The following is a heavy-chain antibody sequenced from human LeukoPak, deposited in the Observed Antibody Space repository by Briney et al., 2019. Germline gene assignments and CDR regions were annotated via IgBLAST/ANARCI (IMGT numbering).Heavy chain of an antibody. CDR2: MNPNSGNT. D-gene: IGHD3-22*01. CDR1: GYTFTSYD. CDR3: ARSAIWAYYGSSGYVSSQIGNWFDP. V-gene: IGHV1-8*01. J-gene: IGHJ5*02. Sequence: ASVKVSCKASGYTFTSYDINWVRQATGQGLEWMGWMNPNSGNTGYAQKFQGRVTMTRNTSISTAYMELSSLRSEDTAVYYCARSAIWAYYGSSGYVSSQIGNWFDPWGQGTLVTVSS.